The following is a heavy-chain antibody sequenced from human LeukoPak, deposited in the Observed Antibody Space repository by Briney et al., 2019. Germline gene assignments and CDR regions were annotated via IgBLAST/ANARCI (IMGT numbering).Heavy chain of an antibody. Sequence: GGSLRLSCAASGFTFSSYGMHWVRQAPGKGLEWVAVISYDGSNKYYADSVKGRFTISRDNSKNTLYLQMNSLRAEDTAVYYCARVNAYGSGSYYQWGQGTLVTVSS. CDR3: ARVNAYGSGSYYQ. CDR2: ISYDGSNK. D-gene: IGHD3-10*01. J-gene: IGHJ4*02. CDR1: GFTFSSYG. V-gene: IGHV3-30*03.